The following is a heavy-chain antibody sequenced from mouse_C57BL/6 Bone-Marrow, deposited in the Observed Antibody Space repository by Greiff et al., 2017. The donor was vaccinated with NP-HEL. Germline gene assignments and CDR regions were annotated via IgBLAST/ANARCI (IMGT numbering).Heavy chain of an antibody. D-gene: IGHD1-1*01. CDR3: TRAYGSSPDY. CDR2: IDPETGGT. J-gene: IGHJ2*01. V-gene: IGHV1-15*01. Sequence: QVQLQQSGAELVRPGASVTLSCKASGYTFTDYEMHWVKQTPVHGLEWIGAIDPETGGTAYNQKFKGKAILTADKSSSTAYMELRSLTSEDSAVYYCTRAYGSSPDYWGQGTTLTVSS. CDR1: GYTFTDYE.